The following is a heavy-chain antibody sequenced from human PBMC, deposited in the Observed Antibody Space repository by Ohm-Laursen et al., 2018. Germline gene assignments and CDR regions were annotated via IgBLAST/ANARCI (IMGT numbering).Heavy chain of an antibody. CDR2: IYYSGST. Sequence: GTLSLTCTVSDGPISSYYWSWIRQPPGKGLEWIGNIYYSGSTNYNPSLKSRVTISVDTSKNQFSLKLSSVTAADTAVYYCARVSVLNWFDPWGQGTLVTVSS. CDR1: DGPISSYY. V-gene: IGHV4-59*01. CDR3: ARVSVLNWFDP. J-gene: IGHJ5*02.